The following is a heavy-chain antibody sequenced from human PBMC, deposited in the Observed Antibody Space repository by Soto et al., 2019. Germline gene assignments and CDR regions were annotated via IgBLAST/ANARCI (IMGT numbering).Heavy chain of an antibody. CDR1: GGSFSGYY. Sequence: QVQLQQWGAGLLKPSETLSLTCAVYGGSFSGYYWSWIRQPPGKGLEWIGEINHSGSTNYNPSLKSRVTISVDTSKNQFSLKLSSVTAADTAVYYGAVGTTGGDYVRAWFDPWGQGTLVTVSS. CDR2: INHSGST. CDR3: AVGTTGGDYVRAWFDP. J-gene: IGHJ5*02. V-gene: IGHV4-34*01. D-gene: IGHD4-17*01.